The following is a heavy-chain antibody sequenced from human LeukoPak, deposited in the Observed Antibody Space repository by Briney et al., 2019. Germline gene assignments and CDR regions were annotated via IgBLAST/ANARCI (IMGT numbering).Heavy chain of an antibody. Sequence: SEILSLTCAVYGGSFSGYYWSWIRQPPGKGLEWIGEINHSGSTNYNPSLKSRVTISVDTSKNQFSLKLSSVTAADTAVYYCATDWSFWGQGTLVTVSS. CDR1: GGSFSGYY. CDR3: ATDWSF. CDR2: INHSGST. V-gene: IGHV4-34*01. J-gene: IGHJ4*02.